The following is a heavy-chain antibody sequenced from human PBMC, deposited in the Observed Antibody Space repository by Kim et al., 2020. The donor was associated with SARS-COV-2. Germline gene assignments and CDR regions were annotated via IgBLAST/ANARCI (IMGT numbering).Heavy chain of an antibody. J-gene: IGHJ4*02. D-gene: IGHD1-26*01. Sequence: NYAQKFQGRVTITADDSTSTAYMELSSLRSEDTAVYYCARYHSGSYTFDYWGQGTLVTVSS. V-gene: IGHV1-69*01. CDR3: ARYHSGSYTFDY.